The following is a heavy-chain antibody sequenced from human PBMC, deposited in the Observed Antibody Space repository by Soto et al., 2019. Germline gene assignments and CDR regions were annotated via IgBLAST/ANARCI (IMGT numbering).Heavy chain of an antibody. J-gene: IGHJ5*02. D-gene: IGHD3-16*01. Sequence: PSETLSLTCAVSGGSINTYYWSWVRQPPGKGLEWIGNIHHSGSTNYNPSPNSRVTISIDTSKNKLSLWLNSVTAADTAVYYCVREGGDNWFDPWGQGTLVTVSS. CDR3: VREGGDNWFDP. CDR2: IHHSGST. V-gene: IGHV4-59*01. CDR1: GGSINTYY.